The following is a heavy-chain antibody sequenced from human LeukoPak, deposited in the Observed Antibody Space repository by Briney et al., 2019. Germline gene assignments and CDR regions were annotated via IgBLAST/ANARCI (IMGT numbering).Heavy chain of an antibody. CDR1: GFTVSSNY. CDR3: ARDPNSIGDFDY. CDR2: IYSGGST. D-gene: IGHD2/OR15-2a*01. J-gene: IGHJ4*02. V-gene: IGHV3-66*02. Sequence: PGGSLRLSCAASGFTVSSNYMSWVRQAPGKGLEWVSVIYSGGSTYYADSVRGRFTISRDNSKNTLYLQMNSLRAEDTAVYYCARDPNSIGDFDYWGQGTLVTVSS.